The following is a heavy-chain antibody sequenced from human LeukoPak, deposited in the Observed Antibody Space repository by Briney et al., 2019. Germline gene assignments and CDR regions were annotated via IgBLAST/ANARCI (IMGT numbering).Heavy chain of an antibody. Sequence: HTGGSLRLSCTASGFTFSSYAMSWVRQAPGKGLEWVSAISASGDNTYYADSVKGRLTIARDNSKNTLYLQMNNLRVEDTAVYYCARESIDRVLLWFGELLPFDYWGQGTLVTVSS. D-gene: IGHD3-10*01. CDR2: ISASGDNT. CDR1: GFTFSSYA. CDR3: ARESIDRVLLWFGELLPFDY. J-gene: IGHJ4*02. V-gene: IGHV3-23*01.